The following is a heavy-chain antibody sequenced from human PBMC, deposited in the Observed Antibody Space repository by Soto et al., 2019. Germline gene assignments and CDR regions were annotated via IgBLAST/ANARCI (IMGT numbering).Heavy chain of an antibody. CDR2: ISSSSTTI. V-gene: IGHV3-48*01. J-gene: IGHJ3*02. D-gene: IGHD2-2*01. Sequence: GGSLRLSCEASGFAFSSYSMNWLRQAPGKGLEWVSYISSSSTTIYYADSVKGRLTISRDNAKNSLYLQMNSPRAEDTAVYYCAPGGDCSGSSCAPRDAFDIRGQGTMVTVSS. CDR1: GFAFSSYS. CDR3: APGGDCSGSSCAPRDAFDI.